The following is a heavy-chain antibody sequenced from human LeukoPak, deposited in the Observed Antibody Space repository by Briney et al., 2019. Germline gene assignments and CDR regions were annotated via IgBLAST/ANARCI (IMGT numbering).Heavy chain of an antibody. CDR3: ATVCNGCYWFDP. CDR2: IYPGDSDT. J-gene: IGHJ5*02. CDR1: GYSFTSSW. D-gene: IGHD2/OR15-2a*01. Sequence: GESLKISCKASGYSFTSSWIAWVRQMPGKGLEWMGIIYPGDSDTRYSPSFQGHVTMSADKSITTAYLQWSSLKASDTAMYYCATVCNGCYWFDPWGQGTLVTVSS. V-gene: IGHV5-51*01.